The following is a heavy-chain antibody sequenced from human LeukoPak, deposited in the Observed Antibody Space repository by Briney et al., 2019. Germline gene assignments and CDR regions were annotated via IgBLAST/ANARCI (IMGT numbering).Heavy chain of an antibody. CDR1: GLTFTNYA. V-gene: IGHV3-23*01. D-gene: IGHD6-13*01. Sequence: GGSLRLLCAASGLTFTNYAMSWVRQAPGKGLEWVSGLSDSGDETHYSDSVKGRFTISRDNSKNILYLQMNSLRVEDTAAYYCAKAFREFGSSSYSSFDIWGQGTLVTVSS. CDR2: LSDSGDET. J-gene: IGHJ3*02. CDR3: AKAFREFGSSSYSSFDI.